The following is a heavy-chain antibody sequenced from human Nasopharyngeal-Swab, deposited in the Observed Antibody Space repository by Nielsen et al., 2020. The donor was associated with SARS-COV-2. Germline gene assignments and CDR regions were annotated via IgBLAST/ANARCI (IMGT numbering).Heavy chain of an antibody. D-gene: IGHD2-2*01. CDR2: VNYGGGA. CDR1: GESFSGHH. V-gene: IGHV4-34*01. CDR3: ARGGEGVEPAPILGLGPYYSYFYMDV. Sequence: SETLSLTCAVYGESFSGHHWSWVRQPPGKGLEWIGEVNYGGGANYNPSLKSRVIISVDTSKNQFSLKLNSVTAADTAVYFCARGGEGVEPAPILGLGPYYSYFYMDVWGKGTTVTVSS. J-gene: IGHJ6*03.